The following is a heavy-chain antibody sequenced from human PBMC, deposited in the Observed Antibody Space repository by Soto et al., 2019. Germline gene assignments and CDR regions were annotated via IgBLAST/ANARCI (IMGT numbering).Heavy chain of an antibody. D-gene: IGHD1-20*01. CDR1: GGSISSINW. CDR3: ARARRLTGKTDYYYGMDV. Sequence: SETLSPTCAVSGGSISSINWWSWVRQPPGKGLEWIGDIYHSGSTNHNTSLKSRVTISVDKSKNQFSLKLSSVTAADTAVYYCARARRLTGKTDYYYGMDVWGQGTTVTVSS. J-gene: IGHJ6*02. CDR2: IYHSGST. V-gene: IGHV4-4*02.